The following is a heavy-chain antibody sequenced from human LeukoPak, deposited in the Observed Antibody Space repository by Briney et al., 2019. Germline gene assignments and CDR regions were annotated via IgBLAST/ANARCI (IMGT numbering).Heavy chain of an antibody. D-gene: IGHD5-12*01. CDR1: GDSITTGSYY. CDR2: IFYSGAT. V-gene: IGHV4-39*01. Sequence: SETLSLTCTVSGDSITTGSYYWGWIRQPPGKGLEWIGNIFYSGATYYTTSLKSRVTISVDTSKNQFSLELSSVTAADTAVYYCARVSLVATINYWGQGTLVTVSS. J-gene: IGHJ4*02. CDR3: ARVSLVATINY.